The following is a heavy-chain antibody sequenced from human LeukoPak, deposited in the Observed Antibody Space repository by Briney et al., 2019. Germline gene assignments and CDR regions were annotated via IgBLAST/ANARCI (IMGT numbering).Heavy chain of an antibody. CDR3: ARQEDYYGSGSHLDY. CDR2: MNPNSGNT. V-gene: IGHV1-18*01. Sequence: EASVKVSCKASGYTFTSYDINWVRQATGQGLEWMGWMNPNSGNTNYAQKLQGRVTMTTDTSTSTAYMELRSLRSDDTAVYYCARQEDYYGSGSHLDYWGQGTLVTVSS. CDR1: GYTFTSYD. J-gene: IGHJ4*02. D-gene: IGHD3-10*01.